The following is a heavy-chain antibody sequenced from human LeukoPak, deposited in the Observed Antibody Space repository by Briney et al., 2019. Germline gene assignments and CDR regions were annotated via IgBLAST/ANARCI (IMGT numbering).Heavy chain of an antibody. Sequence: GGSLRLSCAASGFPFSSYWMSWVRQAPGKGLEWVANIKQDGSDKYYVDSVKGRFTISRDNAKDSLNLQLNSLRADDTAVYYCARLTGTTGFDYWGQGTLVTVSS. J-gene: IGHJ4*02. D-gene: IGHD1-1*01. CDR2: IKQDGSDK. CDR3: ARLTGTTGFDY. CDR1: GFPFSSYW. V-gene: IGHV3-7*01.